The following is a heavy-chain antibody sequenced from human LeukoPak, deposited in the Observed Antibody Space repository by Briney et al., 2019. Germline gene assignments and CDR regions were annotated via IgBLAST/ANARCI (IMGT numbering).Heavy chain of an antibody. D-gene: IGHD6-13*01. J-gene: IGHJ5*02. CDR1: GGTFSSYA. CDR2: IIPIFGTA. Sequence: SVKVSCKASGGTFSSYAISWVRQAPGQGLEWMGRIIPIFGTANCAQKFQGRVTITTDESTSTAYMELSSLRSEDTAVYYCARDPSSSWSYNWFDPWGQGTLVTVSS. V-gene: IGHV1-69*05. CDR3: ARDPSSSWSYNWFDP.